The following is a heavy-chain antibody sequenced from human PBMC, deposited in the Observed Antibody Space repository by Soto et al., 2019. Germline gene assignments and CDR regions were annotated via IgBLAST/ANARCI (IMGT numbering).Heavy chain of an antibody. CDR3: ARNYGGNVDY. J-gene: IGHJ4*02. Sequence: QVQLQESGPGLVRPSETLSLTCTVSGGSISSYYWSWIRQPPGKGLEWIGYIYYSGSANYNPSLKSRVTISVDTSKNQFSLKLSSATAADTAVYYCARNYGGNVDYWGQGTLVTVFS. CDR2: IYYSGSA. CDR1: GGSISSYY. D-gene: IGHD4-17*01. V-gene: IGHV4-59*08.